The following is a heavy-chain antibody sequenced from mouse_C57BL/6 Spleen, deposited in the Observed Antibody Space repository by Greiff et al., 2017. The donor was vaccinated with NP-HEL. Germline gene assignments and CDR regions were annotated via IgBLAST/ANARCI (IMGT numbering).Heavy chain of an antibody. CDR3: TTPVAYGSSYDWYFDV. Sequence: EVQLQQSGAELVRPGASVKLSCTASGFNIKDYYMHWVKQRPEQGLEWIGRIDPEDGDTEYAPKFQGKATMTADTSSNTAYLQLSSLTSEDTAVYYCTTPVAYGSSYDWYFDVWGTGTTVTVSS. J-gene: IGHJ1*03. CDR1: GFNIKDYY. V-gene: IGHV14-1*01. D-gene: IGHD1-1*01. CDR2: IDPEDGDT.